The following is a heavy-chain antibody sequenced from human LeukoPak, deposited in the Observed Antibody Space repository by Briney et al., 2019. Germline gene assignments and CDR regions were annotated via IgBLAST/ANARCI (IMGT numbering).Heavy chain of an antibody. J-gene: IGHJ4*02. CDR1: GYTFTSYY. Sequence: GASVKVSCKASGYTFTSYYMHWVRQAPGQGLEWMGIINPSGGSTSYAQKFQGRVTMTRDMSTSTVYMELSSLRSEDTAVYYCARDRAVAGTGDYWGQGTLVTVSS. D-gene: IGHD6-19*01. CDR2: INPSGGST. CDR3: ARDRAVAGTGDY. V-gene: IGHV1-46*01.